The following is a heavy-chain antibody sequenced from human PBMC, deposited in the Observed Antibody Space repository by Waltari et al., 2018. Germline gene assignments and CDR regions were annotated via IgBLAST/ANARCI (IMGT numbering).Heavy chain of an antibody. V-gene: IGHV3-30*02. Sequence: QVQLVESGGGVVQPGGSLRLSCAASGFTFSSYGMHWVRQAPGKGLEWGAFILYDGSNEYYADSVKGRFTISRDNSKNTLYLQMNSLRAEDTAVYYCAKDHIVRAKGLDYWGQGTLVTVSS. CDR2: ILYDGSNE. CDR3: AKDHIVRAKGLDY. CDR1: GFTFSSYG. D-gene: IGHD1-26*01. J-gene: IGHJ4*02.